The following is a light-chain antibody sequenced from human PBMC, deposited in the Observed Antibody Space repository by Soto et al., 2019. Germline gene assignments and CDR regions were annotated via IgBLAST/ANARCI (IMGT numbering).Light chain of an antibody. Sequence: DIQMTHSPSSLSASVGDRVTITFHSSQDIKNYLNWYQQKSGKAPKLLIYDASDLETGVPSRFSGSGSGTDFTFTINSLQPEDSATYYCQQADNLPLTFGGGTKVDIK. CDR3: QQADNLPLT. J-gene: IGKJ4*01. CDR1: QDIKNY. CDR2: DAS. V-gene: IGKV1-33*01.